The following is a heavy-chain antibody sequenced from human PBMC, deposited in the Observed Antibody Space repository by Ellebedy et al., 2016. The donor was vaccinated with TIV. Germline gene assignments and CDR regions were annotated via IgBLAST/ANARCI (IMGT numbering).Heavy chain of an antibody. V-gene: IGHV4-39*01. CDR2: IYYSGST. Sequence: GSLRLXXTVSGGSISSSSYYWGWIRQPPGKGLEWIGSIYYSGSTYYNPSLKSRVTISVDTSKNQFSLKLSSVTAADTAVYYCASPVYGSGSYAAFDIWGQGTMVTVSS. CDR1: GGSISSSSYY. CDR3: ASPVYGSGSYAAFDI. J-gene: IGHJ3*02. D-gene: IGHD3-10*01.